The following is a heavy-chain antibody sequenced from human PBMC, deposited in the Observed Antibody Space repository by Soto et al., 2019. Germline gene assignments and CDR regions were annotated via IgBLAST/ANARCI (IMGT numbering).Heavy chain of an antibody. CDR2: IYYSGST. CDR1: GGSISSYY. J-gene: IGHJ5*02. Sequence: QVQLQESGPGLVKPSETLSLTCTVSGGSISSYYWSWIRQPPGKGLEWIGYIYYSGSTNYNPSLKTLVTISVDTSKNQFSLKLSSVTAADTAVYYCARHLETGRWFGDLNWFDPWGQGTLVTVSS. CDR3: ARHLETGRWFGDLNWFDP. D-gene: IGHD3-10*01. V-gene: IGHV4-59*08.